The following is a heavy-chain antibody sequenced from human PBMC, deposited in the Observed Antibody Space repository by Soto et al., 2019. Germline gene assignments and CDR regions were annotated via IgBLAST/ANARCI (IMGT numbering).Heavy chain of an antibody. CDR3: AHIDPEIVTVGGHGGFDY. J-gene: IGHJ4*02. CDR2: IYWDDDK. Sequence: QITLKESGPTLVRPPQTLTLTCTYSGFSLTSGVGVSWIRQPPGKALEWLALIYWDDDKRYSPSLKNRLTITKDTSKNQVVLTMTNVGPVDTATYFCAHIDPEIVTVGGHGGFDYWGQGTLVTVSS. V-gene: IGHV2-5*02. CDR1: GFSLTSGVG. D-gene: IGHD5-12*01.